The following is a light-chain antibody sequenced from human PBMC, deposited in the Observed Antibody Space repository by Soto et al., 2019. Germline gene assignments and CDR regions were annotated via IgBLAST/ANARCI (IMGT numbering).Light chain of an antibody. CDR1: SSDFGNYNF. Sequence: QSALTQPASVSASPGQSITISCTGSSSDFGNYNFVSWFQQHPGRAPKLIIYDVANRPSGVSNRFSGPKSGNTASLTISGLQAEDEAEYYCSSYSNSNTLYVLGTGTKLTVL. V-gene: IGLV2-14*01. CDR2: DVA. J-gene: IGLJ1*01. CDR3: SSYSNSNTLYV.